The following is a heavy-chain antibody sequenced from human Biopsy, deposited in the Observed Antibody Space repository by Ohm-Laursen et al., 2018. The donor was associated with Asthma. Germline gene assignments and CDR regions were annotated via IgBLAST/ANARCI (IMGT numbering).Heavy chain of an antibody. CDR3: ARIKIRIGAGTDRYFDL. Sequence: VSSEKVSCKASGYPFTDYYVHWVRQAPGQGLEWMGRIDPNSGGTNYAQKFLGRVTMTRDTSVNTAFMVLSWLRSDDTAVYYCARIKIRIGAGTDRYFDLWGRGTLVTVSS. CDR2: IDPNSGGT. V-gene: IGHV1-2*06. CDR1: GYPFTDYY. J-gene: IGHJ2*01. D-gene: IGHD3-16*01.